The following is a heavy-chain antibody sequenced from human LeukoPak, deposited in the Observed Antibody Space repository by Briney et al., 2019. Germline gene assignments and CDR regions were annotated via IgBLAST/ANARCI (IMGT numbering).Heavy chain of an antibody. J-gene: IGHJ6*02. CDR1: GFTFSSYG. CDR2: ISYDGSNK. Sequence: PGRSLRLSCAASGFTFSSYGMHWVRQAPGKGLEWVAVISYDGSNKYYADSVKGRFTISRDNSKNTLYLQMNSLRAEDTAVYYCAKDLDTAMTRYYYYSMDVWGQGTTVTVSS. CDR3: AKDLDTAMTRYYYYSMDV. V-gene: IGHV3-30*18. D-gene: IGHD5-18*01.